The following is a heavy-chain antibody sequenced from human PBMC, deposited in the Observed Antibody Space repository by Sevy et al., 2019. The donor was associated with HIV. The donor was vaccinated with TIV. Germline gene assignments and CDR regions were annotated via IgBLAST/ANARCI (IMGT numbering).Heavy chain of an antibody. CDR1: GFSYSSYG. V-gene: IGHV3-30*02. Sequence: GGSLRLSCAASGFSYSSYGMHWVRQAPGKGLEWVAYIQYDGSNKDYADSVKGRFTISRDNSKNTRDLQMNSLRVEDTAVYYCVKEGGGEGVDHWGQGTLVTVSS. CDR2: IQYDGSNK. J-gene: IGHJ4*02. CDR3: VKEGGGEGVDH. D-gene: IGHD2-21*01.